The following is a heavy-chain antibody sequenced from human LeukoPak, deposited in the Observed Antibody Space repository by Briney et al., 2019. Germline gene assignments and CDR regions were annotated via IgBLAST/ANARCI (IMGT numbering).Heavy chain of an antibody. Sequence: PSETLSLTCAVYGGSFSGYYWSWIRQPPGKGLEWIGEINHSGSTNYNPSLKSRVTISVDTSKNQFSLKLSSVTAADTAVYYCARVRYNSGWYNRHGMDVWGQGTTVTVSS. CDR2: INHSGST. D-gene: IGHD6-19*01. V-gene: IGHV4-34*01. J-gene: IGHJ6*02. CDR1: GGSFSGYY. CDR3: ARVRYNSGWYNRHGMDV.